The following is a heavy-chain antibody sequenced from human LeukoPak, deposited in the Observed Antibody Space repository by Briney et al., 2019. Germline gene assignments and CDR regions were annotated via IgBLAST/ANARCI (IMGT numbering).Heavy chain of an antibody. CDR1: GVTFSIYA. D-gene: IGHD5-12*01. CDR3: ATLPRGPTGYVGYGGEDY. V-gene: IGHV3-23*01. Sequence: PGGSLRLSCAASGVTFSIYAMTWVRQAPGKGLQWVSAITGSGGSTYYADSVRGRFTISRDNSKNTLYLRMNSLRAEDTAIYYCATLPRGPTGYVGYGGEDYWGQGTLVTVSS. CDR2: ITGSGGST. J-gene: IGHJ4*02.